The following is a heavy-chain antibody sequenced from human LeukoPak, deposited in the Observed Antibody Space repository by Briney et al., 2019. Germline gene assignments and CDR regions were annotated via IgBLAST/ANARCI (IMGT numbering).Heavy chain of an antibody. V-gene: IGHV1-2*02. CDR1: GYTLTGYY. J-gene: IGHJ4*02. CDR3: ANSIAARPRFDY. D-gene: IGHD6-6*01. CDR2: INPNSGGT. Sequence: ASVKVSCKASGYTLTGYYMHWVRQAPGQGLEWIGWINPNSGGTNYAQKFQGRVTMTRDTSISTAYMELSRLRSGDTAVYYCANSIAARPRFDYWGQGTLVTVSS.